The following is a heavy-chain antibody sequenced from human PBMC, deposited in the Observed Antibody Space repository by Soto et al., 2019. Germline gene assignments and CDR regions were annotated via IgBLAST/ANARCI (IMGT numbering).Heavy chain of an antibody. CDR3: AKDFAHCSGGSCYSYYYYMDV. CDR1: GFTFDDYA. Sequence: GGSLRLSCAASGFTFDDYAMHWVRQAPGKGLEWVSGISWNSGSIGYADSVKGRFTISRDNAKNSLYLQMNSLRAEDTALYYCAKDFAHCSGGSCYSYYYYMDVWGKGTTVTVSS. D-gene: IGHD2-15*01. J-gene: IGHJ6*03. CDR2: ISWNSGSI. V-gene: IGHV3-9*01.